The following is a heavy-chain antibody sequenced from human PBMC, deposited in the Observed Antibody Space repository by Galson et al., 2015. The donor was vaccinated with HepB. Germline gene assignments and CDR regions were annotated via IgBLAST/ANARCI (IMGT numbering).Heavy chain of an antibody. CDR2: ISWDGGST. D-gene: IGHD3-9*01. CDR1: GFTFDDYT. CDR3: AKDLYYDIWGGMDV. Sequence: SLRLSCAASGFTFDDYTMHWVRQAPGKGLEWVSLISWDGGSTYYADSVKGRFTISSDNSKNSLYLQMNSLRTEDTALYYCAKDLYYDIWGGMDVWGKGTTVTVSS. J-gene: IGHJ6*04. V-gene: IGHV3-43*01.